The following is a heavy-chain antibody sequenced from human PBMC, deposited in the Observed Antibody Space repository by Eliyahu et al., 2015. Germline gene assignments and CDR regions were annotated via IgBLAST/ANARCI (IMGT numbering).Heavy chain of an antibody. CDR2: IYTSGST. V-gene: IGHV4-61*02. CDR1: GASISSGSYY. D-gene: IGHD1-26*01. CDR3: ARGAIVQSTRYYFDY. J-gene: IGHJ4*02. Sequence: QVQLQESGPGLVKPSQTLSLTCTVSGASISSGSYYWSWIRQPAGKGLELIGRIYTSGSTHHHPSLKSRITISVDTSKNQFSLKLSSVTAADTAVYYCARGAIVQSTRYYFDYWGQGTLVTVSS.